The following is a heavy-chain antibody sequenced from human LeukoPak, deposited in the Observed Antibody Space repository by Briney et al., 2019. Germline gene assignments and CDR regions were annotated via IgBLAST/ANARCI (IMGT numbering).Heavy chain of an antibody. D-gene: IGHD6-13*01. J-gene: IGHJ4*02. V-gene: IGHV4-59*08. Sequence: SETLSLTCTVSGGSISSYYWSWIRQPPGKGLEWIGFIHYSGSTNYNPSLKSRVTMSVDTSRNQFSLKLSSVTAADTAVYYCARHRIVAAVGAFDYWGQGTLVTVSS. CDR2: IHYSGST. CDR1: GGSISSYY. CDR3: ARHRIVAAVGAFDY.